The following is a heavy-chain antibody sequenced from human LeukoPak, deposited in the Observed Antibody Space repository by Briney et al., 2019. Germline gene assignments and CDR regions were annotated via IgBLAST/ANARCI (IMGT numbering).Heavy chain of an antibody. Sequence: GGSLRLSCAASGFTFSDYSINWVRQAPGKGLEGVSSITPSSSYIYYADSVKGRFTISRDNAKNSLYLQMNSLRAKDTAVYYCVRLRRNSDSSGYHYYYDYWGQGTLVTVSS. D-gene: IGHD3-22*01. J-gene: IGHJ4*02. CDR3: VRLRRNSDSSGYHYYYDY. CDR2: ITPSSSYI. CDR1: GFTFSDYS. V-gene: IGHV3-21*01.